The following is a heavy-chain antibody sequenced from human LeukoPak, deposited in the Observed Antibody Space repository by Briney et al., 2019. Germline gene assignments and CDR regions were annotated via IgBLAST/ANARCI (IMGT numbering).Heavy chain of an antibody. CDR2: ISVSGGNT. D-gene: IGHD2-21*02. J-gene: IGHJ4*02. CDR1: GFTFSSYA. V-gene: IGHV3-23*01. Sequence: PGGSLRLSCAASGFTFSSYAMHWVRQAPGKGLEWVSTISVSGGNTYYADSVKGRFTISRDNSKNTLYLQMNSLRPDDTAVYYCAKETGSGGDPYDYWGQGTLVTVSS. CDR3: AKETGSGGDPYDY.